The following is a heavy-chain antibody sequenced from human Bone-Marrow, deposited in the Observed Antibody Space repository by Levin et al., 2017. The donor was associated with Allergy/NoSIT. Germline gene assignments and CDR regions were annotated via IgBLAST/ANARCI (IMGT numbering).Heavy chain of an antibody. J-gene: IGHJ5*01. CDR1: GGSFDDGF. CDR2: VTHSGVT. Sequence: KTGGSLRLSCAVSGGSFDDGFWSWIRQSPGKGLEWIGEVTHSGVTEYNPSLKSRVTISVDSSKKQFSLKVTSVTAADTGVYYCARQRCNNGGGCFGDDWFDSWGRGTLVTVSS. D-gene: IGHD2-8*01. CDR3: ARQRCNNGGGCFGDDWFDS. V-gene: IGHV4-34*01.